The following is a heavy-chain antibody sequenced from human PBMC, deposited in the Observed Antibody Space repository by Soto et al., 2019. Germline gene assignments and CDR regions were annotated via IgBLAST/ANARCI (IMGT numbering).Heavy chain of an antibody. D-gene: IGHD7-27*01. CDR1: GGSISSGGYY. J-gene: IGHJ4*02. CDR2: IYYSGST. CDR3: ARDTGAWGLT. V-gene: IGHV4-31*03. Sequence: QVQLQESGPGLVKPSQTLSLTCTVSGGSISSGGYYWSWIRQHPGKGLEWIGYIYYSGSTSYNPSLKSRLTISVDTSKTQFSLTLSSVTAADTAVYYCARDTGAWGLTWGQGTLVTVSS.